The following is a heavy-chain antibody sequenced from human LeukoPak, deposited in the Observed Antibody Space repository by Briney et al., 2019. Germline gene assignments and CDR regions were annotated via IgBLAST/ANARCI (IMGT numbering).Heavy chain of an antibody. J-gene: IGHJ4*02. Sequence: PGGSLRLSCAASGFTFSSYAMSWVRQAPGKGLERVSAISGSGGSTYYADSVKGRFTISRDNSKNTLYLQMNSLRAEDTAVYYCAKSSGIAVAGIRGYFDYWGQGTLVTVSS. D-gene: IGHD6-19*01. CDR2: ISGSGGST. V-gene: IGHV3-23*01. CDR3: AKSSGIAVAGIRGYFDY. CDR1: GFTFSSYA.